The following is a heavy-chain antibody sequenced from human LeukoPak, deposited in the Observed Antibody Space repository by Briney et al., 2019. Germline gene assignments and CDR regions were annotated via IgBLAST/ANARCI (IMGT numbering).Heavy chain of an antibody. CDR1: KFTFSSYA. Sequence: PGGSLRLSCAASKFTFSSYAMSWVRQAPGKGLEWASGISGSGGATYYADSVRGRFTISRDNSKNTLYLHMSSLRAEDSAVYYRAKGIFRAAAGNPPQDWGQGALVTVYS. CDR2: ISGSGGAT. D-gene: IGHD6-13*01. J-gene: IGHJ4*01. V-gene: IGHV3-23*01. CDR3: AKGIFRAAAGNPPQD.